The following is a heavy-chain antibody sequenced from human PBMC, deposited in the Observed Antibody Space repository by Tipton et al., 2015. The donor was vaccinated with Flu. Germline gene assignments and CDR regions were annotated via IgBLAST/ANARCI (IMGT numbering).Heavy chain of an antibody. CDR3: ARGVRYYDSSGYYNFDY. CDR2: IYYNGSS. J-gene: IGHJ4*02. D-gene: IGHD3-22*01. V-gene: IGHV4-59*08. Sequence: TLSLTCSVSGGSITAYYWSWIRQPPGQGLEWIGYIYYNGSSDYNPSLKSRVTISVDTSKNQFSLKLSSVTAADTAVYYCARGVRYYDSSGYYNFDYWGQGTLVTVSS. CDR1: GGSITAYY.